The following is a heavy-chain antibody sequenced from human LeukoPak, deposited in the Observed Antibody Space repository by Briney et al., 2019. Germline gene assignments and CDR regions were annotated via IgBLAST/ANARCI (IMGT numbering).Heavy chain of an antibody. CDR2: IHYTGST. V-gene: IGHV4-59*04. CDR3: VRRDRYSSGQFDH. Sequence: PSETLSLTCTVSGGSISSYYWSWIRQPAGKGLEWIGSIHYTGSTYHNPSLKSRVTMSVDTSKNQFSLKVNSMTATDTAVYYCVRRDRYSSGQFDHWGQGTLVTVSS. J-gene: IGHJ4*02. CDR1: GGSISSYY. D-gene: IGHD5-18*01.